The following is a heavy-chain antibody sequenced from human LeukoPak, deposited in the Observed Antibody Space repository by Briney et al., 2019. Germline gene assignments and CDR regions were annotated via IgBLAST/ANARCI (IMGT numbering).Heavy chain of an antibody. Sequence: PSETLSLTCSVSGGSISSYYWSWIRQPPGKGMEWIGYIYYSGSTNYNPSLKSRVTISVDTSKNQFSLKLSSVTAADTAVYYCAREGTANSSSWYWFDPWAREPWSPSPQ. CDR2: IYYSGST. CDR1: GGSISSYY. CDR3: AREGTANSSSWYWFDP. D-gene: IGHD6-13*01. V-gene: IGHV4-59*01. J-gene: IGHJ5*02.